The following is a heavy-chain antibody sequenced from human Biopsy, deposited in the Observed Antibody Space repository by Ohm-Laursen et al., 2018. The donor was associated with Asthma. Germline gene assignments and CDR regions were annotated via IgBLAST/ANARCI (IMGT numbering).Heavy chain of an antibody. CDR3: AREPPEMLYSSSWYGFFDY. J-gene: IGHJ4*02. CDR2: LIPVLGTP. CDR1: GDSFSNYA. D-gene: IGHD6-13*01. Sequence: GASVKVSCKVSGDSFSNYAISWVRQAPGQGLEWMGGLIPVLGTPDHAQMFEGRVTITADESTSTAYMELSSLSSEDTAVYYCAREPPEMLYSSSWYGFFDYWGQGTLVTVSS. V-gene: IGHV1-69*13.